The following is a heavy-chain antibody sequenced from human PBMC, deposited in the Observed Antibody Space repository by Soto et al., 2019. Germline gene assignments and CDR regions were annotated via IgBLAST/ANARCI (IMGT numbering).Heavy chain of an antibody. D-gene: IGHD6-13*01. J-gene: IGHJ4*02. CDR2: IYFSGST. V-gene: IGHV4-4*09. Sequence: SDTLSLTCSVSGGSMNGYYWSWIRQTPGQGLEWLGFIYFSGSTRYNPSLMSRLTISLDKSKRQFSMSLSSVTAADTAVYYCARSVATPGTNSDFCGQGTLVMVSS. CDR3: ARSVATPGTNSDF. CDR1: GGSMNGYY.